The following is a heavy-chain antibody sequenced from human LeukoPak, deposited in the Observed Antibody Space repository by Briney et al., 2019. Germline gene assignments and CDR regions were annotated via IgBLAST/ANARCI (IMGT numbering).Heavy chain of an antibody. CDR2: IYYSGST. J-gene: IGHJ5*02. CDR3: ARVTIFGVVIMGYNWFDP. CDR1: GGSISSSSYY. D-gene: IGHD3-3*01. V-gene: IGHV4-39*07. Sequence: SETLSLTCTVSGGSISSSSYYWGWIRQPPGKGLEWIGSIYYSGSTYYSPSLKSRVTISVDTSKNQFSLKLSSVTAADTAVYYCARVTIFGVVIMGYNWFDPWGQGTLVTVSS.